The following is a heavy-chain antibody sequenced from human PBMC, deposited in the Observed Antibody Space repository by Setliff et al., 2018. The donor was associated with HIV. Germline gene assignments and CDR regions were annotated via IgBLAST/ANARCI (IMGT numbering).Heavy chain of an antibody. J-gene: IGHJ6*03. Sequence: ASVKVSCKASGYTFTSYAMHWVRQAPGQRLEWMGWINAGNGNAKYSQEFQGRVTITRDTSASTAYMELSSLRSEDMAVYYCARATNYYDSSNYYMDVWGKGTTVTVSS. D-gene: IGHD3-22*01. CDR1: GYTFTSYA. CDR3: ARATNYYDSSNYYMDV. CDR2: INAGNGNA. V-gene: IGHV1-3*03.